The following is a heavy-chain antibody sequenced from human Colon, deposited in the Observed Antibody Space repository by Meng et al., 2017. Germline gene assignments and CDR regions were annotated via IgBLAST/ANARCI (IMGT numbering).Heavy chain of an antibody. V-gene: IGHV1-2*02. CDR2: INPKDGVT. CDR1: GYSFISYY. CDR3: ARDRSVGASATYFNPPGYGMDV. J-gene: IGHJ6*02. Sequence: ASVKVSCKASGYSFISYYIHWVRKAPGQGLEWMGWINPKDGVTNKAQNFQGRVTMTTDTSINTAYMELTGLTSDDTAVYYCARDRSVGASATYFNPPGYGMDVWGQGTTVTVSS. D-gene: IGHD3-10*01.